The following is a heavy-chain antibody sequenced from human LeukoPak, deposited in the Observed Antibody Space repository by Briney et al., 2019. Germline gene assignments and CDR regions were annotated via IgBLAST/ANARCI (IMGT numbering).Heavy chain of an antibody. V-gene: IGHV4-4*02. Sequence: SGTLSLTCTVSSDSIFTSNWWSWVRQPPGKGLEWIGQIFHSGSTSYSPSLKSRVTISMDKSKNQISLRLASVTAADTAVYYCARSPTKRVPEDYWGQGTLVTVSS. CDR1: SDSIFTSNW. J-gene: IGHJ4*02. D-gene: IGHD2-2*01. CDR2: IFHSGST. CDR3: ARSPTKRVPEDY.